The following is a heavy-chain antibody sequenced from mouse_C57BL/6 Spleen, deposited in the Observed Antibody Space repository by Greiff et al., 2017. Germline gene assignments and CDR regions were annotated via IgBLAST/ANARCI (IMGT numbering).Heavy chain of an antibody. D-gene: IGHD1-1*01. J-gene: IGHJ2*01. CDR3: ARTTVVATHFDY. CDR2: IYPGDGDS. CDR1: GYAFSSSW. Sequence: VQLQQSGPELVKPGASVKISCKASGYAFSSSWMNWVKQRPGKGLEWIGRIYPGDGDSNYNGKFKGKAPLTANKSSSTAYMQLSILSSEDSAFYCCARTTVVATHFDYWGQGTTLTVSS. V-gene: IGHV1-82*01.